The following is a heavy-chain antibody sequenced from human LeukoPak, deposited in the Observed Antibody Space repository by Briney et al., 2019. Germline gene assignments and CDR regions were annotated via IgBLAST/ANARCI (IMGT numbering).Heavy chain of an antibody. CDR1: GLTFINYW. CDR2: IKEDGSVT. J-gene: IGHJ4*02. CDR3: AKFGGYYDRSARGAPEFDY. V-gene: IGHV3-7*03. Sequence: GGSLRLSCAASGLTFINYWMSWVRQAPGKGLEWVANIKEDGSVTYYVDSVRGRFTISRDNAQKSLFLQMNSLRVEDTAVYYCAKFGGYYDRSARGAPEFDYWGQGTLVTVSS. D-gene: IGHD3-22*01.